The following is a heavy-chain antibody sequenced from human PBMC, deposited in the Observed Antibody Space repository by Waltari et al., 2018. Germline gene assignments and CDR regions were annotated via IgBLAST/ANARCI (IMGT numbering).Heavy chain of an antibody. CDR1: GFTFDDYG. Sequence: EVQLVESGGSLVRPGGSLRLSCAASGFTFDDYGMNWVRQVPGKGLEWVAGIKWYCGFTAYVDSLKVRFTIARDNAKNSVYLQMNSLRSEDTALYYCAKSGNVAARPHFDFWGQGTRVTVSS. J-gene: IGHJ4*02. V-gene: IGHV3-20*04. CDR3: AKSGNVAARPHFDF. D-gene: IGHD6-6*01. CDR2: IKWYCGFT.